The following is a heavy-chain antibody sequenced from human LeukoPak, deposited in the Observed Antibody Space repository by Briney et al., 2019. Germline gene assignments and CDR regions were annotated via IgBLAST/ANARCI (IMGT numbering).Heavy chain of an antibody. CDR2: ISSGSDYT. CDR1: GFTFSDYD. J-gene: IGHJ4*02. D-gene: IGHD5/OR15-5a*01. CDR3: ARSAGRLSPIDD. V-gene: IGHV3-11*06. Sequence: GGSLRLSCAASGFTFSDYDMSWIRQAPGKGLEWVSYISSGSDYTNYADAVKGRFTISRDNAKNSLSLQMSSLRTDDTALYFCARSAGRLSPIDDWGQGTLVTVSS.